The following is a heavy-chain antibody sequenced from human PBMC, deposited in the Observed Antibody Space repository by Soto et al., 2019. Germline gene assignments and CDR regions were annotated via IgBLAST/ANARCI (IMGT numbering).Heavy chain of an antibody. CDR1: GFTFIGYF. Sequence: GGSLRLSCAASGFTFIGYFMVWVRQAPGKGLEWVSSVNKDGGSTYYLDSVKGRFTISRDNSKNTLYLQMNSLRGEDTAVYYCAKDLHNYGMDVWGQGTTVTVSS. V-gene: IGHV3-23*01. CDR3: AKDLHNYGMDV. J-gene: IGHJ6*02. CDR2: VNKDGGST.